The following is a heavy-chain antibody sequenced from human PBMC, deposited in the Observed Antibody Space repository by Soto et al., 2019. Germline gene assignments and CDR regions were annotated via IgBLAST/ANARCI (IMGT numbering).Heavy chain of an antibody. J-gene: IGHJ4*02. CDR1: GFIFRNYY. Sequence: PGGSLRLSCVASGFIFRNYYMSWVRQAPGKGLEWVAKTNKDGIEAYYVDSLEGRFTISRDNAKNLLFLEMKSLRVDDTAVYYCARAVWFSLDYWGRRTLVTVSS. CDR3: ARAVWFSLDY. V-gene: IGHV3-7*03. CDR2: TNKDGIEA. D-gene: IGHD3-10*01.